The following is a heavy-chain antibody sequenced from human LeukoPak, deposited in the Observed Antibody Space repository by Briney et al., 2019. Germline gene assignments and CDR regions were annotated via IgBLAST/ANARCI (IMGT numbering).Heavy chain of an antibody. CDR3: ATAKYSSGWYGAFDI. Sequence: ASVKVSCKVSGYTLTELSMHWVRQAPGKGLEWMGGFDPEDGETIYAQKLQGRVTMTEDTSTDTAYMELSSLRSEDAAVYYCATAKYSSGWYGAFDIWGQGTMVTVSS. CDR1: GYTLTELS. J-gene: IGHJ3*02. CDR2: FDPEDGET. V-gene: IGHV1-24*01. D-gene: IGHD6-19*01.